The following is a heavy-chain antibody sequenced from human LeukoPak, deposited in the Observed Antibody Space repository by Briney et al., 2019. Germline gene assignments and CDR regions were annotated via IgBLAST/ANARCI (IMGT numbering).Heavy chain of an antibody. CDR3: ANGYCTNGVCYPYYYYYMDV. J-gene: IGHJ6*03. V-gene: IGHV3-30*18. D-gene: IGHD2-8*01. Sequence: GRSLRLSCAASGFTFSSYGMHWVRQAPGKGLEWVAVISYDGSNKYYADSVKGRFTISRDNSKNTPYLQMNSLRAEDTAVYYCANGYCTNGVCYPYYYYYMDVWGKGTTVTISS. CDR2: ISYDGSNK. CDR1: GFTFSSYG.